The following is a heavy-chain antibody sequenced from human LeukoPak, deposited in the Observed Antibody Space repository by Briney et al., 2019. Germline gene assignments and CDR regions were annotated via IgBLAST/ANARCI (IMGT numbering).Heavy chain of an antibody. CDR3: ARDVLLWFGEHIVFDY. V-gene: IGHV4-34*01. Sequence: SETLSLTCAVYGGSLSGYYWGWIRQPPGKGLEWIGEINHSGSTNYNPSLKSRVTISVDTSKNQFSLKLSSVTAADTGVYYCARDVLLWFGEHIVFDYWGQRTLVTVCS. J-gene: IGHJ4*02. D-gene: IGHD3-10*01. CDR2: INHSGST. CDR1: GGSLSGYY.